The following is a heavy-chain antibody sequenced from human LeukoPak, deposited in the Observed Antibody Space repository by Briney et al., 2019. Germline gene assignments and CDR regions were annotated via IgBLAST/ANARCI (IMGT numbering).Heavy chain of an antibody. CDR2: INPSGGST. CDR1: GYTFTSYY. V-gene: IGHV1-46*01. CDR3: ARAEVGGYYGSGISY. J-gene: IGHJ4*02. Sequence: ASVNVSCKASGYTFTSYYMHWVRQAPGQGLEWMGIINPSGGSTSYAQKFQGRVTMTRDTSTSTVYMELSSLRSEDTAVYYCARAEVGGYYGSGISYWGQGTLVTVSS. D-gene: IGHD3-10*01.